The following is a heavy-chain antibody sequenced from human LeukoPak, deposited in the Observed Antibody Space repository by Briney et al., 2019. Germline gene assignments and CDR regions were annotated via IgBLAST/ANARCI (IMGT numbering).Heavy chain of an antibody. CDR2: IYTSGST. CDR3: ARDFDY. J-gene: IGHJ4*02. Sequence: SQTLSLTCTVSGGSISSGSYYWSWIRQPAGKGLEWIVRIYTSGSTNYTPSLKSRVTISVDTSKNQFSLKLSSVTAADTAVYYCARDFDYWGQGTLVTVSS. V-gene: IGHV4-61*02. CDR1: GGSISSGSYY.